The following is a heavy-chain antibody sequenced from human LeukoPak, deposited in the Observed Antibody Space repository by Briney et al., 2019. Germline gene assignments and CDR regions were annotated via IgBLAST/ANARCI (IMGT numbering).Heavy chain of an antibody. CDR3: ARTGYCSGGSCLTSYYYYYYIYV. CDR2: INPNSGGT. J-gene: IGHJ6*03. CDR1: GYTFTGYY. D-gene: IGHD2-15*01. Sequence: ASVKVSCKASGYTFTGYYMHWVRQAPGQGLEWMGRINPNSGGTNYAQKFQGRVTMTRDTSISTAYMELSRLRSDDTAVYYCARTGYCSGGSCLTSYYYYYYIYVWGKGTTFTVSS. V-gene: IGHV1-2*06.